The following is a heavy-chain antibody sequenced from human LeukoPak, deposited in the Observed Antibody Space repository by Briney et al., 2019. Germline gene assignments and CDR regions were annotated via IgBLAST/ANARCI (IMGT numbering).Heavy chain of an antibody. V-gene: IGHV3-7*01. Sequence: RPGGSLRLSCAASGFTFSSYSMSWVRQAPGKGLEWVAHIKQGGSETSYVDSVKGRFTVSRDNAKNSVYLQMNSLRAEDTAVYYCARWRWARSEFVYWGQGTLVTVSS. CDR1: GFTFSSYS. CDR2: IKQGGSET. CDR3: ARWRWARSEFVY. D-gene: IGHD5-24*01. J-gene: IGHJ4*02.